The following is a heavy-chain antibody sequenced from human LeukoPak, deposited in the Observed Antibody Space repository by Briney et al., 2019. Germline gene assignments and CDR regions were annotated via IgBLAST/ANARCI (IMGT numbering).Heavy chain of an antibody. D-gene: IGHD3-10*01. V-gene: IGHV4-59*01. CDR3: ARVVYSGSWGYFDY. J-gene: IGHJ4*02. CDR1: GGSISTYY. Sequence: PSETLSLACTVSGGSISTYYWSRIRQSPGKGLEWIGYIYYSGSTSYNPSLKSRVTISIDTSKTQFSLKLSSVTAADTAVYYCARVVYSGSWGYFDYWGQGALVTVSS. CDR2: IYYSGST.